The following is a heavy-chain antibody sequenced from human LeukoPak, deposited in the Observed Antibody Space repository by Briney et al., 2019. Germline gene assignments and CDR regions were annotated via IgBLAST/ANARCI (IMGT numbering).Heavy chain of an antibody. CDR3: ARLPMAVTPHVDD. CDR2: MYYSGPT. Sequence: PSETLSLTCTVSGGSITSYYRSWLRQSPGKGLEWIGFMYYSGPTNYNPSLKSRVTISLGMSKNQFSLKLSSVTAADTAVYYCARLPMAVTPHVDDWGQGTLVTVSS. D-gene: IGHD5-24*01. J-gene: IGHJ4*02. V-gene: IGHV4-59*01. CDR1: GGSITSYY.